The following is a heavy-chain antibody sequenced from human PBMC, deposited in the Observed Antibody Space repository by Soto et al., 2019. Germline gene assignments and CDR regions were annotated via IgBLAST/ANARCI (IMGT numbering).Heavy chain of an antibody. D-gene: IGHD2-2*01. Sequence: PSEALSLTCTFSGGSKIRAGYYWIWIRMHPGQCLEWTAYFAPSGRSCSTPSLTSRVTISADPSKNQYPLRLTSVPAADTAVYLCARATPAGSACCWGQGTLVTASS. V-gene: IGHV4-31*02. CDR3: ARATPAGSACC. J-gene: IGHJ4*02. CDR1: GGSKIRAGYY. CDR2: FAPSGRS.